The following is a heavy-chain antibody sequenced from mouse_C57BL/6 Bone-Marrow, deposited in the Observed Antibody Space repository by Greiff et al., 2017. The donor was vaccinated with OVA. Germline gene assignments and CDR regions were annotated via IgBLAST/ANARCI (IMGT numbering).Heavy chain of an antibody. CDR1: GYTFTSYW. J-gene: IGHJ3*01. D-gene: IGHD1-1*01. CDR3: ARWNYYGSSWFAY. CDR2: INPSNGGT. Sequence: VKLQQPGTELVKPGASVKLSCKASGYTFTSYWMHWVKQRPGQGLEWIGNINPSNGGTNYNEKFKSKATLTVDKSSSTAYMQLSSLTSEDSAVYYCARWNYYGSSWFAYWGQGTLVTVSA. V-gene: IGHV1-53*01.